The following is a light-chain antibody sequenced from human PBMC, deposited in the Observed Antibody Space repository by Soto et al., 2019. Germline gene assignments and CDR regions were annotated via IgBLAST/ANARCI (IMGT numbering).Light chain of an antibody. J-gene: IGKJ5*01. CDR3: QQYRSWPIT. V-gene: IGKV3-20*01. Sequence: ETVLTQSPGTLSLSPGERATLSCRASQSVGGSFLAWYQQRPGQAPRLLIYHTSYRATGIPDRFSGSGSGTDFTLTISSLEPEDFAVYFCQQYRSWPITFGQGTRLEIK. CDR2: HTS. CDR1: QSVGGSF.